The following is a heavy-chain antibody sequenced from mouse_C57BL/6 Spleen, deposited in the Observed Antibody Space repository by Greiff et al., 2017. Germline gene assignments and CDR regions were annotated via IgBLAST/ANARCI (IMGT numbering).Heavy chain of an antibody. Sequence: EVKLMESGGGLVKPGGSLKLSCAASGFTFSDYGMHWVRQAPEKGLEWVAYISSGSSTIYYADTVKGRFTISRDNAKNTLFLQMTSLRSEDTAMYYCARHYGYFDVWGTGTTVTVSS. CDR3: ARHYGYFDV. J-gene: IGHJ1*03. V-gene: IGHV5-17*01. D-gene: IGHD1-2*01. CDR2: ISSGSSTI. CDR1: GFTFSDYG.